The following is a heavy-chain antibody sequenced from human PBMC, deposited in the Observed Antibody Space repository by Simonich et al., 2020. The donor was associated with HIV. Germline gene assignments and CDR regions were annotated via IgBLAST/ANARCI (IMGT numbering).Heavy chain of an antibody. D-gene: IGHD3-3*01. J-gene: IGHJ4*02. CDR1: GYSISSGYY. Sequence: QVQLQESGPGLVKPSETLSLTCAVSGYSISSGYYWGWIRQPPGKGLEGIGSIYHSGSTYYNPSLKRRVTISVDTSKNQFSLKLSSVTAADTAVYDCARNNFWSGWLFDYWGQGTLVTVSS. V-gene: IGHV4-38-2*01. CDR2: IYHSGST. CDR3: ARNNFWSGWLFDY.